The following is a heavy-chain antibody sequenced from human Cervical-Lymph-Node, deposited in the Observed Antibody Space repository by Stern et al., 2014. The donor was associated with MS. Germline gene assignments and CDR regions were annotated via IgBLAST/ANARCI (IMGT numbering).Heavy chain of an antibody. D-gene: IGHD2-2*01. Sequence: EVQLVESGGGLVQPGRSLRLSCTASGFTFGDYAMSWFRQAPGKGLVWVGFIRTKRYDETTQYGASVKGRFTISRDDSRSIAYLQMSSLKSEDTAVYYCTRGRGTNSYHWGQGVLVTVSS. V-gene: IGHV3-49*03. CDR1: GFTFGDYA. J-gene: IGHJ4*02. CDR3: TRGRGTNSYH. CDR2: IRTKRYDETT.